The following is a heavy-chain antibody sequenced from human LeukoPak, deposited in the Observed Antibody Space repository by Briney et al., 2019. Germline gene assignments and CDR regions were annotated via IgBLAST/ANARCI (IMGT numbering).Heavy chain of an antibody. Sequence: GGSLRLSCAASGFPFSSYAMSWVRQAPGKGLEWVSLISGSGVTTHYADSVKGRFTISRDNSKNTLYLQMNSLRAEDTAVYYCAELGITMIGGVRGKGTTVTISS. CDR1: GFPFSSYA. CDR2: ISGSGVTT. D-gene: IGHD3-10*02. CDR3: AELGITMIGGV. V-gene: IGHV3-23*01. J-gene: IGHJ6*04.